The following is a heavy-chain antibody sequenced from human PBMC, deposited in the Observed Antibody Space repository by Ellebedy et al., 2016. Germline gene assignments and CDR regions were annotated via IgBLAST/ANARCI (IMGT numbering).Heavy chain of an antibody. V-gene: IGHV1-69*13. CDR3: ARGAGSETTVTNYFDY. CDR2: IIPIFGTA. D-gene: IGHD4-17*01. CDR1: GGTFSSYA. J-gene: IGHJ4*02. Sequence: SVKVSXKASGGTFSSYAISWVRQAPGQGLEWMGGIIPIFGTANYAQKFQGRVTITADESTSTAYMELSSLRSEDTAVYYCARGAGSETTVTNYFDYWGQGTLVTVSS.